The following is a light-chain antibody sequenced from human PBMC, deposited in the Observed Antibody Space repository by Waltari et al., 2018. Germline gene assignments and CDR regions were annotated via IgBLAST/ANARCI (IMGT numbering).Light chain of an antibody. CDR3: MQALQTPWT. CDR2: LGS. J-gene: IGKJ1*01. V-gene: IGKV2-28*01. CDR1: QSLLHSNGYNY. Sequence: DIVMTQSPLSLPVTPGEPASISCRSSQSLLHSNGYNYLDWYLQKPGQSPQLLIYLGSNRASGVPDRFRCRGSGTDFTLKISRVESEDVGVYYCMQALQTPWTFGQGTKVEIK.